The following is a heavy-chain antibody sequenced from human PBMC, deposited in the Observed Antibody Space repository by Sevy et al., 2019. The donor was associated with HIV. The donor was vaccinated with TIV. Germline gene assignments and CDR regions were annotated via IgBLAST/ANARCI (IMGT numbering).Heavy chain of an antibody. J-gene: IGHJ4*02. D-gene: IGHD3-22*01. CDR1: GGSVSSGSYY. Sequence: SETLSLTCTVSGGSVSSGSYYWSWIRQPPGKGLEWIGYIYYSGSTNYNPSLKSRVTISVDTSKNQFSLKLSSVTAAETAVYYCARVNTHITTNYFDYWGQGTLVTVSS. CDR3: ARVNTHITTNYFDY. CDR2: IYYSGST. V-gene: IGHV4-61*01.